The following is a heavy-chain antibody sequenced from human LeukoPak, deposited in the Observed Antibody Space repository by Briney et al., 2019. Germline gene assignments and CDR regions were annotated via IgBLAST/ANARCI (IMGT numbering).Heavy chain of an antibody. V-gene: IGHV3-21*01. J-gene: IGHJ4*02. CDR3: ARGRVDFYYDSSGYSLPFDY. CDR1: GFTFSSYS. Sequence: GGSLRLSCAASGFTFSSYSMNWVLQAPGKGLEWVSSISSSSSYIYYADSVKGRFTISRDNAKNSLYLQMNSLRAEDTAVYYCARGRVDFYYDSSGYSLPFDYWGQGTLVTVSS. D-gene: IGHD3-22*01. CDR2: ISSSSSYI.